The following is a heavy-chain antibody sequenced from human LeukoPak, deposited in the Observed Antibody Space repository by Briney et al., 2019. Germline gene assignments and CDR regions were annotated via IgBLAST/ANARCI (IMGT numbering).Heavy chain of an antibody. CDR3: ARGGDIVVVPAGDSFDI. CDR2: IYTSGST. CDR1: GGSISSYD. V-gene: IGHV4-4*07. Sequence: SETLSLTCTVSGGSISSYDWSWIRQPAGKGLEWIGRIYTSGSTNYNPSLKSRVTMSVDTSKNQFSLKLSSVTAADTAVYYCARGGDIVVVPAGDSFDIWGQGTMVTVSS. J-gene: IGHJ3*02. D-gene: IGHD2-2*01.